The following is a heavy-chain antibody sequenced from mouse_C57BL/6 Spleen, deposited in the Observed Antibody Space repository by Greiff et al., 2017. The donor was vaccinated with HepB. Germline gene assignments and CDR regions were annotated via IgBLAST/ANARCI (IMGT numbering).Heavy chain of an antibody. V-gene: IGHV14-1*01. CDR1: GFNIKDYY. J-gene: IGHJ3*01. CDR2: IDPEDGDT. CDR3: TTCDYDSWFAY. D-gene: IGHD2-4*01. Sequence: EVKLQESGAELVRPGASVKLSCTASGFNIKDYYMHWVKQRPEQGLEWIGRIDPEDGDTEYAPKFQGKATMTADTSSNTAYLQLSSLTSEDTAVYYCTTCDYDSWFAYWGQGTLVTVSA.